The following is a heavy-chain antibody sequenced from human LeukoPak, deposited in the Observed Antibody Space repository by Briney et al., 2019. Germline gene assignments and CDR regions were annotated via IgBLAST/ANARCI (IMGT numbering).Heavy chain of an antibody. V-gene: IGHV3-30*18. CDR3: AKDITIFGVVTPFDY. J-gene: IGHJ4*02. CDR2: IKYDGSNK. CDR1: GFTFSSYG. D-gene: IGHD3-3*01. Sequence: GGSLRLSCAASGFTFSSYGMHWVRQAPGRGLEWVAIIKYDGSNKYYADSVKGRFTTSRDNSKNTLYLQMNSLRAEDTAVYYCAKDITIFGVVTPFDYWGQGTLVTVSS.